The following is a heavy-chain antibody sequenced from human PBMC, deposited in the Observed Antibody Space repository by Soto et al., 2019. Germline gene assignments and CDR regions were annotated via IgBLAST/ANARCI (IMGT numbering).Heavy chain of an antibody. J-gene: IGHJ6*02. V-gene: IGHV3-23*01. CDR2: TRSNGEHT. CDR3: AKDSKSVSVSAARVYGMDV. Sequence: GGSRRLSCAGSGFMFSSFAMTWVRQAPGKGLEWVSTTRSNGEHTYYADSVKGRFTVSRDNSKNTLFLEMSSLRAEDSAIYYCAKDSKSVSVSAARVYGMDVWGQGTTVTVSS. D-gene: IGHD2-2*01. CDR1: GFMFSSFA.